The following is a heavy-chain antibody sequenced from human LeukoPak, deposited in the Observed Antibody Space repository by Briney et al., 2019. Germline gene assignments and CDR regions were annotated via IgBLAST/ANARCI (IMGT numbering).Heavy chain of an antibody. CDR3: AGGGDGYNHYYFDY. CDR2: IIPILGIA. CDR1: GGTFSSYA. Sequence: ASVKVSCKASGGTFSSYAISWVRQAPGQGLEWMGRIIPILGIANYAQKFQGRVTITADKSTSTAYMELSSLRSEDTAVYYCAGGGDGYNHYYFDYWGQGTLVTVSS. V-gene: IGHV1-69*04. D-gene: IGHD5-24*01. J-gene: IGHJ4*02.